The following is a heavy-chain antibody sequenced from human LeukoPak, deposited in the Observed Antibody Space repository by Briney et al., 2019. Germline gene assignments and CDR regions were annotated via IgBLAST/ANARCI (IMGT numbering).Heavy chain of an antibody. Sequence: GGSLRLSCAASGFTFSNYAMHWVRQAPGKGLEWVAAISSDSNDKHYADSLQGRFTISRDDSQNSLFLHMQSLRDDDTAIYYCARNFYFDSSADLDYWGQGTLVTVSS. CDR1: GFTFSNYA. CDR3: ARNFYFDSSADLDY. J-gene: IGHJ4*02. D-gene: IGHD6-19*01. CDR2: ISSDSNDK. V-gene: IGHV3-21*01.